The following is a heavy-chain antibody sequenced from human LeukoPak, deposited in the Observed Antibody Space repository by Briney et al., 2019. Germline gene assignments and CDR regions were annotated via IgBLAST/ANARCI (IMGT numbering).Heavy chain of an antibody. CDR2: IYHSGST. Sequence: SETLSLTCAVSGGSIGNYFWNWIRQRPGKGLEWIGHIYHSGSTNYNPSLKSRVTISVDTSKNQFSLKLSSVTAADTAVYDCAKAGSGSYFNWFDPWGQGTPVTVSS. D-gene: IGHD3-10*01. CDR1: GGSIGNYF. CDR3: AKAGSGSYFNWFDP. J-gene: IGHJ5*02. V-gene: IGHV4-59*01.